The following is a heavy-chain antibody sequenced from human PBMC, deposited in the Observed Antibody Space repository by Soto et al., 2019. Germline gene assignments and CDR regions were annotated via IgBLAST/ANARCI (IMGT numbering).Heavy chain of an antibody. CDR1: GGSISSYY. J-gene: IGHJ6*02. CDR3: ARAGSGWFNYYGMDV. CDR2: IHYSGST. Sequence: SETLSLTCTVSGGSISSYYWSWIRQPPGKGLEWIGYIHYSGSTNYNPSLKSRDTISVDTSKNQFSLKLSSVTAADTAVYYCARAGSGWFNYYGMDVWGQGTTVTVSS. V-gene: IGHV4-59*01. D-gene: IGHD6-19*01.